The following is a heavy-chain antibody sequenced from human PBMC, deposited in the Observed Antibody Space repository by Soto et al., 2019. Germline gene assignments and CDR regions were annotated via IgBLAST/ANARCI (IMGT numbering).Heavy chain of an antibody. J-gene: IGHJ6*04. CDR3: GTAAGEYYYGMDV. V-gene: IGHV3-21*01. CDR2: ISSSSSYI. Sequence: PGGSLRLSCAASGFTFSTYSMNWVRQVPGKGLEWVSSISSSSSYIYYADSVKGRFTISRDNAKNSLYLQMNSLRAEDTAVYYCGTAAGEYYYGMDVWGKGTKVTVS. D-gene: IGHD3-10*01. CDR1: GFTFSTYS.